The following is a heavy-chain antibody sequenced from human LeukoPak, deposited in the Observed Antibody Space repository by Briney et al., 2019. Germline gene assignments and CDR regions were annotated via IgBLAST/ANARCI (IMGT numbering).Heavy chain of an antibody. Sequence: VASVKVSCKASGYTFTSYGISWVRQAPGQGLEWMGWISAYNGNTNYAQKFQGRVTITADKSTSRAYMELSSLRSEDTAVYYCARGLLRDRVDYWGQGTLVTVSS. D-gene: IGHD3-10*01. CDR2: ISAYNGNT. CDR3: ARGLLRDRVDY. CDR1: GYTFTSYG. J-gene: IGHJ4*02. V-gene: IGHV1-18*01.